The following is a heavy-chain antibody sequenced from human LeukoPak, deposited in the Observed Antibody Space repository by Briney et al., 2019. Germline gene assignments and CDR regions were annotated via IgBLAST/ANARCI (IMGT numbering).Heavy chain of an antibody. CDR2: ISYSGST. J-gene: IGHJ6*02. CDR3: ASYYYGMDV. V-gene: IGHV4-59*01. Sequence: SETLSLTCTVSGGPISSYFWTWIRQPPGKGLEWIGYISYSGSTNYNPSLKSRVTISVDTSNNQFSLNLSSVTAADTAVYYCASYYYGMDVWGQGTTVTVSS. CDR1: GGPISSYF.